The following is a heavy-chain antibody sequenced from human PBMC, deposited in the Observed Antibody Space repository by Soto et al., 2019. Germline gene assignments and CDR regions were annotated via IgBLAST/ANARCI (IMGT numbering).Heavy chain of an antibody. CDR1: GGSFSGYY. J-gene: IGHJ6*03. Sequence: TSETLSLTCAVYGGSFSGYYLSWIRQPPGKGLEWIGEINHSGSTNYNPSLKSRVTISVDTSKNQFSLKLSSVTAADTAVYYCARVRVVVVPAAMRGYYYMDVWGKGTTVTVSS. CDR3: ARVRVVVVPAAMRGYYYMDV. V-gene: IGHV4-34*01. D-gene: IGHD2-2*01. CDR2: INHSGST.